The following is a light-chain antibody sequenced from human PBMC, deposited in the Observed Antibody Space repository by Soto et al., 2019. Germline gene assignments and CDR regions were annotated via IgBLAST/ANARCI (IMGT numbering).Light chain of an antibody. J-gene: IGKJ1*01. Sequence: EIVLRQSPVTLAFSPGERPSLFCRASQTVRNNYLAWYQQKPGQAPRLLIYDASSRATGIPDRFSGSGSGTDFTLTISRLEPEDFAMYYCLHHGSSLWTFGQGTKVDIK. CDR1: QTVRNNY. CDR2: DAS. CDR3: LHHGSSLWT. V-gene: IGKV3-20*01.